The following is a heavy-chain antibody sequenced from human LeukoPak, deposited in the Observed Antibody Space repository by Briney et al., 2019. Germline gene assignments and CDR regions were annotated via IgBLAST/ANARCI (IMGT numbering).Heavy chain of an antibody. CDR2: IYYSGST. V-gene: IGHV4-39*07. D-gene: IGHD4-23*01. CDR3: ARDIPGNSGRNFNY. Sequence: SETLSLTCTVSGGSISSYYWGWIRQPPGKGLEWIGSIYYSGSTYYNPSLKSRVTISVDTSKNQFSLKLSSVTAADTAVYYCARDIPGNSGRNFNYWGQGTLVTVSS. J-gene: IGHJ4*02. CDR1: GGSISSYY.